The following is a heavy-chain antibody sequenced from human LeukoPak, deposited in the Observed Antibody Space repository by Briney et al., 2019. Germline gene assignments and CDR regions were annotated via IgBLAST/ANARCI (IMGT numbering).Heavy chain of an antibody. CDR1: GFTFSSYS. V-gene: IGHV3-21*01. Sequence: GGSLRLSCAASGFTFSSYSMNWVRQAPGKGLEWVSSISSSSSYIYYADSVKGRFTISRDNAKNSLYLQMNSLRAEDTAVYYCARDRGITMVRGVILDAFDIWGQGTMVTVSS. CDR3: ARDRGITMVRGVILDAFDI. J-gene: IGHJ3*02. CDR2: ISSSSSYI. D-gene: IGHD3-10*01.